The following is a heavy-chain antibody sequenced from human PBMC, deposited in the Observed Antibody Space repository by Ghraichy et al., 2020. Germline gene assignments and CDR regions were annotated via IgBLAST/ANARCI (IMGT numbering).Heavy chain of an antibody. V-gene: IGHV4-38-2*01. J-gene: IGHJ3*02. CDR2: VYHNGNA. CDR1: GYSLSRGYY. D-gene: IGHD1-26*01. Sequence: SETLSLTCAVSGYSLSRGYYWAWIRQPPGKGLEWIGSVYHNGNAYYIPSLKGRVTISVDTSKNQLSLKLNSVTASDTAVYYCARVNSFLTPRDSGASGSFDIWGQGTMVTVSS. CDR3: ARVNSFLTPRDSGASGSFDI.